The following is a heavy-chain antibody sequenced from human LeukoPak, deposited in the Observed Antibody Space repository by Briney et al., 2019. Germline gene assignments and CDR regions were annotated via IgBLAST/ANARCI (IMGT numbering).Heavy chain of an antibody. V-gene: IGHV4-61*08. Sequence: SETLSLTCTVSGDSISSGDYYWSWIRQPPGKGLEWIGYIYYSGSTNYNPSLKSRVTISVDTSKNQFSLKLSSVTAADTAVYYCAREAYGDYYYYYMDVWGKGTTVTISS. CDR1: GDSISSGDYY. CDR3: AREAYGDYYYYYMDV. D-gene: IGHD4-17*01. J-gene: IGHJ6*03. CDR2: IYYSGST.